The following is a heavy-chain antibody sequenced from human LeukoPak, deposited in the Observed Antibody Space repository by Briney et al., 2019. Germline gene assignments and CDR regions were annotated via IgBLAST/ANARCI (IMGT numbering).Heavy chain of an antibody. CDR3: AKGSYSGSYYAVVY. Sequence: GTLTLSCAASGFTFSNYGMSWVSQAPGEGLEWVSAISSSCGTTSYEDPVKGRFTISTDNSKNTLYLQMNSLRAEDTAVYFCAKGSYSGSYYAVVYWGQGALFTVSS. D-gene: IGHD1-26*01. J-gene: IGHJ4*02. V-gene: IGHV3-23*01. CDR1: GFTFSNYG. CDR2: ISSSCGTT.